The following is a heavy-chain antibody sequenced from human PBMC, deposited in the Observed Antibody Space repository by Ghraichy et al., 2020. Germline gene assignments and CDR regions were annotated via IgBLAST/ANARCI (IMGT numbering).Heavy chain of an antibody. CDR2: IRSKAYGGTT. Sequence: GGSLRLSCTASGFTFGDYAMSWFRQAPGKGLEWVGFIRSKAYGGTTEYAASVKGRFTISRDDSKSIAYLQMNSLKTEDTAVYYCTRDNDYGDYYYYYMDVWGKGTTVTVPS. CDR3: TRDNDYGDYYYYYMDV. CDR1: GFTFGDYA. J-gene: IGHJ6*03. V-gene: IGHV3-49*03. D-gene: IGHD4-17*01.